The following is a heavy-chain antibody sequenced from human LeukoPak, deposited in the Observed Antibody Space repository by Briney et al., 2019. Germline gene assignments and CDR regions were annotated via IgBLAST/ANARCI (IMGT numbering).Heavy chain of an antibody. V-gene: IGHV1-2*04. Sequence: ASVKVSCKASGYTFTGYYMHWVRQAPGQGLEWMGWINPNSGGTNYAQKFQGWVTMTRDTSISTAYMELSRLRSDDTAVYYCARMGRYGSGSYYFDNWGQGTLVSVSS. J-gene: IGHJ4*02. CDR1: GYTFTGYY. CDR3: ARMGRYGSGSYYFDN. D-gene: IGHD3-10*01. CDR2: INPNSGGT.